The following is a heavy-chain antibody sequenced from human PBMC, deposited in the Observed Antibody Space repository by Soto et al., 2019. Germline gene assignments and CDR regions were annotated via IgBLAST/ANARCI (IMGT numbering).Heavy chain of an antibody. V-gene: IGHV3-33*08. J-gene: IGHJ4*02. CDR2: IWSDGSNK. Sequence: GGSLRLSCAASGFSFTNYGMHWVRQAPGKGLEWVAVIWSDGSNKYYADSVKGRFTISRDNSKNTLYLQMNSLRAEDTAVYYCARYYYDSSGYYPLWGQGTLVTVSS. CDR1: GFSFTNYG. D-gene: IGHD3-22*01. CDR3: ARYYYDSSGYYPL.